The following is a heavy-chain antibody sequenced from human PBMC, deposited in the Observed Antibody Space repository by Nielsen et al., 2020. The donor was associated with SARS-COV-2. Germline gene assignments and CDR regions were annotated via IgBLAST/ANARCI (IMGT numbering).Heavy chain of an antibody. V-gene: IGHV4-31*03. D-gene: IGHD1-26*01. CDR1: GGSISSGDYY. CDR3: ARLTVGATTPVLAFDS. CDR2: IFYSGST. J-gene: IGHJ4*02. Sequence: SETLSLTCTVSGGSISSGDYYWSWIRQHPGKGLEWIGYIFYSGSTFYSPSLKSRVIISIDTSKNQFSLRLSSVTVADTAVYYCARLTVGATTPVLAFDSWGQGTLVTVSS.